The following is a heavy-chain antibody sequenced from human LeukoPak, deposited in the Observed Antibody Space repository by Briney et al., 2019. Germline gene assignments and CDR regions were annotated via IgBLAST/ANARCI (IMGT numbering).Heavy chain of an antibody. CDR2: IYYSGST. V-gene: IGHV4-59*01. J-gene: IGHJ5*02. CDR3: ARDWKGYGCRGGSCYSYNWFDP. Sequence: SETLSLTCTVSGGSISSYYWSWIRQPPGKGLEWIGYIYYSGSTNYNPSLKSRVTISVDTSKNQFSLKLSSVTAADTAVYYCARDWKGYGCRGGSCYSYNWFDPWGQGTLVTVSS. D-gene: IGHD2-15*01. CDR1: GGSISSYY.